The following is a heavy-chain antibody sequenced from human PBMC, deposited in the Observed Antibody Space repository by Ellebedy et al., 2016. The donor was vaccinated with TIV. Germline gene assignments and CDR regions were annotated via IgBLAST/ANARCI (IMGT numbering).Heavy chain of an antibody. CDR2: IWYDGSNK. CDR1: GFTFSSYG. V-gene: IGHV3-33*08. J-gene: IGHJ4*02. Sequence: GESLKISCAASGFTFSSYGMHWVRQAPGKGLEWVAVIWYDGSNKYYADSVKGRFTISRDNAKNTLYLQMNSLRAEDTAVYYCARVRDSSSWYNYFDYWGQGTLVTVSS. D-gene: IGHD6-13*01. CDR3: ARVRDSSSWYNYFDY.